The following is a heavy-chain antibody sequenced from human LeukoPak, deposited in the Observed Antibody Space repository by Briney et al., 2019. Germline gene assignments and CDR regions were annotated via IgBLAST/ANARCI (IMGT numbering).Heavy chain of an antibody. Sequence: GGSPRLSCAASGFTFRSYGMHWVRQAPGKGLEWVAFIRYDGTNKYYADSVKGRFTISRDNSKNTVYLQMNSLRAEDTAVYYCAKDPLMDVWGKGTTVTVSS. CDR1: GFTFRSYG. CDR3: AKDPLMDV. CDR2: IRYDGTNK. J-gene: IGHJ6*03. V-gene: IGHV3-30*02.